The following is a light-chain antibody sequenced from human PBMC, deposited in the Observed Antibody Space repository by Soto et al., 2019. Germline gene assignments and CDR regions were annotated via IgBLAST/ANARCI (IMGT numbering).Light chain of an antibody. CDR1: QSISSW. CDR3: HQYNSYPLT. Sequence: DIQMTQSPSTLSASVGDRVTITCRASQSISSWLAWYQQKPGKAPKLLIYDASSLESGVPSRFSGSVSGTEFTLTISSLQTDDFATYYCHQYNSYPLTFGGGTKVEIK. J-gene: IGKJ4*01. CDR2: DAS. V-gene: IGKV1-5*01.